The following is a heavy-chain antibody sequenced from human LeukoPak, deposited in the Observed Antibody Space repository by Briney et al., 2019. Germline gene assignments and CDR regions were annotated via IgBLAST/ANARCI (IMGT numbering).Heavy chain of an antibody. J-gene: IGHJ6*03. CDR2: ISAYNGNT. CDR3: ARVDSNYSHYYYYYMDV. Sequence: ASVKVSCKASGYTFTSYGTSWVRQAPGQGLEWMGWISAYNGNTNYAQKLQGRVTMTTDTSTSTAYMELRSLRSDDTAVYYCARVDSNYSHYYYYYMDVWGKGTTVTVSS. CDR1: GYTFTSYG. D-gene: IGHD4-11*01. V-gene: IGHV1-18*01.